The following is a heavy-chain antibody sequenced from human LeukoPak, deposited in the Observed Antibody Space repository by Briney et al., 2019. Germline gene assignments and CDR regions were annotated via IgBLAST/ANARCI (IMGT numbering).Heavy chain of an antibody. J-gene: IGHJ5*02. CDR2: ILSTDEK. CDR3: ARIQFNFRLGITMIVVASEWFDP. CDR1: GFSLSNPRMG. V-gene: IGHV2-26*01. D-gene: IGHD3-22*01. Sequence: ESGPTLVNPTETLTLTCTVSGFSLSNPRMGVSWIRQPPGKALEWRAHILSTDEKSYSTSLKSRLTISKDTSKSQVVLTMTNMDPVDTATYYCARIQFNFRLGITMIVVASEWFDPWGQGTLVTVSS.